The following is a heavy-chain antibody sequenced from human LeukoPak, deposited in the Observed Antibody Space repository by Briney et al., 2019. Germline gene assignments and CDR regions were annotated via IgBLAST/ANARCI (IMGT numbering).Heavy chain of an antibody. CDR1: GGSISSGDYY. J-gene: IGHJ6*02. D-gene: IGHD3-3*01. CDR3: ARVVSYYDFWSGYYAYYYGMDV. V-gene: IGHV4-30-4*01. CDR2: IYYSGST. Sequence: SETLSLTCTVSGGSISSGDYYWGWIRQPPGKGLEWIGYIYYSGSTYYNPSLKSRVTISVDKSKNQFSLKLSSVTAADTAVYYCARVVSYYDFWSGYYAYYYGMDVWGQGTTVTVSS.